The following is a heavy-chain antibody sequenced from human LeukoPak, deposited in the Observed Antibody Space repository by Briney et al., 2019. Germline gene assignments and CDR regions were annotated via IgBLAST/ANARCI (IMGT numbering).Heavy chain of an antibody. V-gene: IGHV4-4*07. D-gene: IGHD5-18*01. J-gene: IGHJ4*02. CDR2: IYASGST. Sequence: SETLSLTCTVSGGSISSYYWSWIRQPAGKGLEWIGRIYASGSTNYNPSLKSQVTISVDTSKNQFSLKLSSVTAADTGVYYCAREGYSYGYRFDYWGQGTLVTVSS. CDR3: AREGYSYGYRFDY. CDR1: GGSISSYY.